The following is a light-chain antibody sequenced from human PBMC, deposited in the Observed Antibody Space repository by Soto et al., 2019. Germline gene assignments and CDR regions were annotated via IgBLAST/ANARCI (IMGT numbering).Light chain of an antibody. V-gene: IGKV3-15*01. Sequence: EMVMTQSPVTLSVSPGESATLSCRASQSVISNLAWYQQKPGQAPRLLIYGASTRATGIPDRFSGSGSGTEFTLTISSLQSGDFATYYCQQTSNTLDSFGQGTKLEIK. CDR3: QQTSNTLDS. CDR2: GAS. CDR1: QSVISN. J-gene: IGKJ2*03.